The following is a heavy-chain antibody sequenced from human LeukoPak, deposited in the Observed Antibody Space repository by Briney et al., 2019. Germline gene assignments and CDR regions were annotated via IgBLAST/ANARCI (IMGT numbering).Heavy chain of an antibody. CDR1: GFTFSSYW. V-gene: IGHV3-7*01. D-gene: IGHD3-22*01. J-gene: IGHJ3*02. Sequence: GGSLRLSCAASGFTFSSYWMSWVRQAPGKGLEWVANIKQDGSEKYYVDSVKGRFTISRDNAKNSLYLQMNSLRAEDTAVYYCARDLRGEYYYDSSWNAFDIWGQGTMVTVSS. CDR2: IKQDGSEK. CDR3: ARDLRGEYYYDSSWNAFDI.